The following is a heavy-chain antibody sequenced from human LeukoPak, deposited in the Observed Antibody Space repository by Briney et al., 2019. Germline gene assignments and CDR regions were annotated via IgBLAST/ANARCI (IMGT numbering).Heavy chain of an antibody. CDR1: GYSISSGYY. V-gene: IGHV4-38-2*01. Sequence: PSETLSLTCAVSGYSISSGYYWGWIRQPPGKGLEWIGSIYHSGSTYYNPSLKSRVTISVDTSKNQFSLKLSSVTAADTAVYHCSRKRWFGELFLFDYWGQGILVTVSS. J-gene: IGHJ4*02. D-gene: IGHD3-10*01. CDR2: IYHSGST. CDR3: SRKRWFGELFLFDY.